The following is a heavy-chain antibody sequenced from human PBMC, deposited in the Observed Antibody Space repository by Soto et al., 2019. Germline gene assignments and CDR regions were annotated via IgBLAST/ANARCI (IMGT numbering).Heavy chain of an antibody. CDR3: AKVTSAVAGYYYYGMDV. J-gene: IGHJ6*02. CDR1: GFTFDDYT. Sequence: PGGSLRLSCAASGFTFDDYTMHWVRQAPGKGLEWVSLISWDGGSTYYADSVKGRFTISRDNSKNSLYLQMNSLRTEETALYYCAKVTSAVAGYYYYGMDVWGQGTTVTVYS. D-gene: IGHD6-19*01. CDR2: ISWDGGST. V-gene: IGHV3-43*01.